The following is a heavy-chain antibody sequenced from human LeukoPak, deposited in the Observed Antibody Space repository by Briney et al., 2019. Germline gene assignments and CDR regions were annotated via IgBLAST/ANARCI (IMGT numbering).Heavy chain of an antibody. D-gene: IGHD5-12*01. CDR3: ASRIVPSSDFDY. Sequence: SETLSLTCAVYGGSFSGYYWSWIRQPPGKGLEWIGEINHSGSTNYNPSLKSRVTISVDTSKNQFSLKLSSVTVADTAVYYCASRIVPSSDFDYWGQETLVAVSS. CDR2: INHSGST. V-gene: IGHV4-34*01. CDR1: GGSFSGYY. J-gene: IGHJ4*02.